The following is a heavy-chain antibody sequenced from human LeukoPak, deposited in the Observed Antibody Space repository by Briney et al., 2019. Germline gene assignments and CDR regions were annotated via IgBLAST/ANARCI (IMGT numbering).Heavy chain of an antibody. V-gene: IGHV3-23*01. Sequence: GGSLRLSCAASGFTFSSYAMSWVRQAPGKGLEWVSAISGSGGSTYYADSVKGRFTISRDNSKNTLYLQMNSLRAEDTAVYYCARDENCSSTSCYFGTNWFDPWGQGTLVTVSS. J-gene: IGHJ5*02. CDR3: ARDENCSSTSCYFGTNWFDP. CDR1: GFTFSSYA. D-gene: IGHD2-2*01. CDR2: ISGSGGST.